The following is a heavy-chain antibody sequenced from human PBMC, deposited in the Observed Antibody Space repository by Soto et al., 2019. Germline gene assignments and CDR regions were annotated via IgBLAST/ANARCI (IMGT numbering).Heavy chain of an antibody. CDR3: ARDVGALEY. CDR2: ISAYNGNT. Sequence: ASVKGSCKASGGTFSSYAISWVRQAPGQGLEWMGWISAYNGNTNYAQKLQGRVTMTTDTSTSTAYMDLRSLRSDDTAVYYCARDVGALEYWGQGTLVTVSS. D-gene: IGHD1-26*01. V-gene: IGHV1-18*01. J-gene: IGHJ4*02. CDR1: GGTFSSYA.